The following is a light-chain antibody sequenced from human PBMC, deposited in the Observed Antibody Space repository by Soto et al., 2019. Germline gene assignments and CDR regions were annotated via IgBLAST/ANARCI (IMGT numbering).Light chain of an antibody. CDR2: GAS. V-gene: IGKV3-15*01. Sequence: EIVMTQSPATLSVSPGERATLSCRASHSVSSNLAWYQQKPGQAPRLLIYGASTRATGIPARFSGSGSGTEFTLTISSLQSEDFAVYYCKKYYSWPPLTFCGGTKADIK. CDR3: KKYYSWPPLT. J-gene: IGKJ4*01. CDR1: HSVSSN.